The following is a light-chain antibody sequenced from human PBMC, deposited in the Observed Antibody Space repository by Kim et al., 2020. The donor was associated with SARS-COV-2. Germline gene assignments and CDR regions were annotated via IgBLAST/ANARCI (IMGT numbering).Light chain of an antibody. J-gene: IGLJ2*01. Sequence: STGQSVTISCTGTSSDVGGYNYVSWYQQHPGKAPKLMIYDVSKRPSGVPDRFSGSKSGNTASLTISGLQAEDEADYYCCSYAGSVVFGGGTQLTVL. CDR1: SSDVGGYNY. CDR3: CSYAGSVV. CDR2: DVS. V-gene: IGLV2-11*01.